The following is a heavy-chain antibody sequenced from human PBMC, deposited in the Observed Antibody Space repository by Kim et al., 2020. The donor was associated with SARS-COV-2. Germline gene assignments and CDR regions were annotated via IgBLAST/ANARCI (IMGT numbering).Heavy chain of an antibody. Sequence: GGSLRLSCAASGFTFDDYTMHWVRQAPGKGLEWVSLISWDGGSTYYADSVKGRFTISRDNSKNSLYLQMNSLRTEDTALYYCAKDGGRCRGAPPLGGIQLWLCNYYMDVWGKGTTVTVSS. CDR1: GFTFDDYT. CDR2: ISWDGGST. D-gene: IGHD5-18*01. CDR3: AKDGGRCRGAPPLGGIQLWLCNYYMDV. V-gene: IGHV3-43*01. J-gene: IGHJ6*03.